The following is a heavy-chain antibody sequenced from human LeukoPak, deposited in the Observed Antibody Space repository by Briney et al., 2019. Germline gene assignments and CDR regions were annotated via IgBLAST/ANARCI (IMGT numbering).Heavy chain of an antibody. J-gene: IGHJ4*02. V-gene: IGHV3-53*01. CDR3: ARESHYSGYAFDY. Sequence: GGSLRLSCAASGFTVSSNYMSWVRQAPGKGLEWVSVIYSGGSTYYADSVKGRFTISRDNSKNTLYLQMNSLRAEDTAVYYCARESHYSGYAFDYWGQGTLVTVSS. CDR1: GFTVSSNY. D-gene: IGHD5-12*01. CDR2: IYSGGST.